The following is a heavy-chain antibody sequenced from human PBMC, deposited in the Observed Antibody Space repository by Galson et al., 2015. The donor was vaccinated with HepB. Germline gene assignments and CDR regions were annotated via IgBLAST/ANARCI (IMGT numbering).Heavy chain of an antibody. V-gene: IGHV3-21*01. J-gene: IGHJ5*02. CDR2: ISSSSSYI. D-gene: IGHD6-13*01. Sequence: SLRLSCAASGFTFSSYSMNWVRQAPGKGLEWVSSISSSSSYIYYADSVKGRFTISRDNAKNSLYLQMNSLRAEDTAVYYCARERLPGIAAAGSRDNWFDPWGQGTLVTVSS. CDR3: ARERLPGIAAAGSRDNWFDP. CDR1: GFTFSSYS.